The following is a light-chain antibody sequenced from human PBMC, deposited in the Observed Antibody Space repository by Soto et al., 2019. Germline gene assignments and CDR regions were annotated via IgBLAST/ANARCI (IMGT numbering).Light chain of an antibody. Sequence: DIQMTQSPSTLSASVGDTVTITCRASQTISGWLAWYQQRPGKAPNLLIFDASTLESGVPSRFSGSGSGTTFTLTISSLQSDDFATYDCLQYHGYYRTFGQGTKVEIK. V-gene: IGKV1-5*01. J-gene: IGKJ1*01. CDR1: QTISGW. CDR2: DAS. CDR3: LQYHGYYRT.